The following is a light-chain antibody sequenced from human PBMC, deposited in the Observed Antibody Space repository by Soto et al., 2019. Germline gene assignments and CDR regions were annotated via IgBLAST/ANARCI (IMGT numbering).Light chain of an antibody. CDR2: DAS. J-gene: IGKJ1*01. Sequence: DIQMTQSHSTLSASVGDRVTLTCRASQSISSWLAWYQQKPGKAPKLLIYDASSLESGVPSRFSGSGSGTEFTLTISSLQPDDFVVYYCQQRHSWPRTFGQGTKVDIK. CDR3: QQRHSWPRT. V-gene: IGKV1-5*01. CDR1: QSISSW.